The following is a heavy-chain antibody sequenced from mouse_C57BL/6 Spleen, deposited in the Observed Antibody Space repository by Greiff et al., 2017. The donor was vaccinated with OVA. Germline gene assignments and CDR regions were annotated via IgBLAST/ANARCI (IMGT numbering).Heavy chain of an antibody. J-gene: IGHJ2*01. CDR2: IYPRSGNT. Sequence: QVQLKQSGAELARPGASVKLSCKASGYTFTSYGISWVKQRTGQGLEWIGEIYPRSGNTYYNEKFKGKATLTADKSSSTAYMELRSLTSEDSAVYFCARARADYGNYAFDYWGQGTTLTVSS. D-gene: IGHD2-1*01. CDR1: GYTFTSYG. V-gene: IGHV1-81*01. CDR3: ARARADYGNYAFDY.